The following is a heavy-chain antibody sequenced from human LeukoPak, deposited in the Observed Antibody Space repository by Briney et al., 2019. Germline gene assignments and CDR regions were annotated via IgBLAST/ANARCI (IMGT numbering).Heavy chain of an antibody. CDR2: INWNGGST. CDR3: ARDISSGWYFDY. CDR1: GFTLDDYG. D-gene: IGHD6-19*01. J-gene: IGHJ4*02. V-gene: IGHV3-20*04. Sequence: GGSLRLSCAVSGFTLDDYGMSGVRQAPGKGREWVSGINWNGGSTGYVDSVKGRFTISRENAKNSLHLQMNSLRAEDTALYYCARDISSGWYFDYWGQGTLVTVSS.